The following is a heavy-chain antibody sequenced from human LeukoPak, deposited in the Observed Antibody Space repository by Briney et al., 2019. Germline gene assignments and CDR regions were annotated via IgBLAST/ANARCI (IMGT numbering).Heavy chain of an antibody. CDR3: AGTNYYGSGSAEYFQH. Sequence: GGSLRLSCAASGFTFSSYDMNWVRQAPGKVLEWVSYISTSGRSIYYADSVKGRFTISRDYPKNSLYLQMNSLRAEHTAVYYCAGTNYYGSGSAEYFQHWGQGTLVTVSS. J-gene: IGHJ1*01. V-gene: IGHV3-48*03. CDR1: GFTFSSYD. CDR2: ISTSGRSI. D-gene: IGHD3-10*01.